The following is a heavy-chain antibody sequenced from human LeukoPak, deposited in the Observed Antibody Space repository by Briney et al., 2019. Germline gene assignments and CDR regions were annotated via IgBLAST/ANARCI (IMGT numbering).Heavy chain of an antibody. J-gene: IGHJ6*03. D-gene: IGHD3-16*02. CDR1: GGTFSSYA. CDR2: IIPIFGTA. Sequence: SVKVPCKASGGTFSSYAISWVRQAPGQGLEWMGGIIPIFGTANYAQKFQGRVTITTDESTSTAYMELSSLRSEDTAVYYCARASDYVWGSYRYRPYYYMDVWGKGTTVTVSS. CDR3: ARASDYVWGSYRYRPYYYMDV. V-gene: IGHV1-69*05.